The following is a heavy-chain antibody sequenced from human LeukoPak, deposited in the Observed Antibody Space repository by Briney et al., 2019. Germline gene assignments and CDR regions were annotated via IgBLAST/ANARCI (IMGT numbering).Heavy chain of an antibody. CDR1: GGSFSGYY. V-gene: IGHV4-59*08. J-gene: IGHJ4*02. D-gene: IGHD2-2*01. Sequence: SETLSLTCAVYGGSFSGYYWSWIRQPPGKGLEWIGYIYYSGSTNYNPSLKSRVTISVDTSKNQFSLKLSSVTAADTAVYYCARYVGSSRDLFFDYWGQGTLVTVSS. CDR2: IYYSGST. CDR3: ARYVGSSRDLFFDY.